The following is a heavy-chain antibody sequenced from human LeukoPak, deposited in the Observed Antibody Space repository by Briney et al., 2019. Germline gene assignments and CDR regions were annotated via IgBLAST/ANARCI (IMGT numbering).Heavy chain of an antibody. CDR2: IYFSGST. J-gene: IGHJ4*02. D-gene: IGHD3-10*01. CDR3: ARLSGFYASGSHDY. Sequence: SENLSLTCTVSGGSISSHYWSWIRQPPGKGLEWIGYIYFSGSTNYNPSLKSRVTISLDPSKNQFSLKLSSVTAADTAVYYCARLSGFYASGSHDYWGQGTLVTVSS. V-gene: IGHV4-59*08. CDR1: GGSISSHY.